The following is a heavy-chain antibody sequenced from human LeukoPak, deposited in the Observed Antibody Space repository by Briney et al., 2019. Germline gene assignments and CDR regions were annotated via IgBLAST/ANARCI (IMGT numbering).Heavy chain of an antibody. D-gene: IGHD2-2*01. CDR2: MNPNSGNT. Sequence: ASLKVSCTASGYTFTSYDINWVRQASGHGLEWMGWMNPNSGNTGYAQKFQGRVTMTRNTSISTAYMELSSLRSEDTAVYYCARGGVSAAIVYWGQGTLVTVSS. J-gene: IGHJ4*02. CDR3: ARGGVSAAIVY. CDR1: GYTFTSYD. V-gene: IGHV1-8*01.